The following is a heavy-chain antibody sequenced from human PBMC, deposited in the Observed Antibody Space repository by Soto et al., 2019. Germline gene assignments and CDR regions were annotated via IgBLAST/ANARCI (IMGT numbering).Heavy chain of an antibody. D-gene: IGHD5-18*01. CDR3: ASAPSIEGYSYGLRRFDY. J-gene: IGHJ4*02. CDR2: ISSHSNYI. V-gene: IGHV3-21*01. CDR1: GFTFSSYS. Sequence: GGSLSLSCAASGFTFSSYSMTWVRQAPGRGLEWVSSISSHSNYIYYADSVNGRFTISRDNAKNSLYLQFNGLRAEDSAVYYCASAPSIEGYSYGLRRFDYWGQGTLVTVSS.